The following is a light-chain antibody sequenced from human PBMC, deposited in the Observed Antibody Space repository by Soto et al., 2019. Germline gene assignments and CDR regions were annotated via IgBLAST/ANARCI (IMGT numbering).Light chain of an antibody. CDR1: QSVGSIF. CDR3: QQYGSSPQA. CDR2: DAS. Sequence: EIVLTQSPGTLSLSPGERATLSCRASQSVGSIFLAWYQQKPGQAPRLLIYDASTRATGIPDRFSGSGSGTDFTLTISRLGPEDFAVYYCQQYGSSPQAFGQGTKVDIK. V-gene: IGKV3-20*01. J-gene: IGKJ1*01.